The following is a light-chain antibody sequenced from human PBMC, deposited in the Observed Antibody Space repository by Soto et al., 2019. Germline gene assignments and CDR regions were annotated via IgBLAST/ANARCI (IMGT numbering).Light chain of an antibody. J-gene: IGKJ1*01. CDR3: PQRSNWPWT. CDR1: QSVTTY. CDR2: DVS. Sequence: EILLTQSPDTLSSSPGERATLSCRASQSVTTYLAWYQQKPGQAPRLLIYDVSNRATGIPARFSGSGSGTDFTLTLSSLEPEDVAIYYCPQRSNWPWTFGQGTKVEIK. V-gene: IGKV3-11*01.